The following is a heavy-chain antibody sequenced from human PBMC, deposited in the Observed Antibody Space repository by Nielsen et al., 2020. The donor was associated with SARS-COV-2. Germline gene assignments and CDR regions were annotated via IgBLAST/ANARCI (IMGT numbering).Heavy chain of an antibody. CDR1: GFTFSSYA. Sequence: GESLKISCAASGFTFSSYAMHWVRQAPGKGLEWVAVISYDGSNKYYADSVKGRFTISRDNSKNTLYLQMNSLRAEDTAVYYCAREQYYGDYDPHYYYYGMDVWGQGTTVTVSS. V-gene: IGHV3-30*04. CDR3: AREQYYGDYDPHYYYYGMDV. J-gene: IGHJ6*02. CDR2: ISYDGSNK. D-gene: IGHD4-17*01.